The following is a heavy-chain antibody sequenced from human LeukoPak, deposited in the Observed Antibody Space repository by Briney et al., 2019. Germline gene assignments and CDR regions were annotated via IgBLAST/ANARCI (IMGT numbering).Heavy chain of an antibody. Sequence: ASVKVSCKASGYTFIDYYMHWVRQAPGQGLEWMGIINPSGGSTSYAQKFQGRVTMTRDTSTSTVYMGLSSLRSEDTAVYYCARSGGDAIRPFDYWGQGILVTVSS. CDR3: ARSGGDAIRPFDY. D-gene: IGHD2-21*02. CDR1: GYTFIDYY. J-gene: IGHJ4*02. CDR2: INPSGGST. V-gene: IGHV1-46*01.